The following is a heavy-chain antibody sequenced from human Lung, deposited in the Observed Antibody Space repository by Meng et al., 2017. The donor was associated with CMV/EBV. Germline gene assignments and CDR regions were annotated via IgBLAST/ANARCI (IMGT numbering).Heavy chain of an antibody. V-gene: IGHV5-51*01. CDR2: IYPGDSDT. CDR3: ARQYDTRTWDNWFDP. J-gene: IGHJ5*02. CDR1: GYSFTSYW. D-gene: IGHD3-22*01. Sequence: KVSCKGSGYSFTSYWIAWVRQMPGKGLEWMGIIYPGDSDTTYSPSFQGQVTISADNSISTTYLQWSSLRASDTAMYYCARQYDTRTWDNWFDPWGQGXLVTVSS.